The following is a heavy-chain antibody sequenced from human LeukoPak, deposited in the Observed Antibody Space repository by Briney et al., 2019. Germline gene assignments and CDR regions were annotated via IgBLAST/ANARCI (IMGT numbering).Heavy chain of an antibody. D-gene: IGHD2-15*01. J-gene: IGHJ4*02. CDR1: GFTFSSYW. Sequence: GGSLRLSCAASGFTFSSYWMYWVRRVPGKGLVCVSRINTDGTTTNYADSVQGRFTVSRDNAKSTLYLQMNSLRAEDTAVYFCTRDYCTGGSCSSGPGYWGQGTLVTVSS. V-gene: IGHV3-74*01. CDR3: TRDYCTGGSCSSGPGY. CDR2: INTDGTTT.